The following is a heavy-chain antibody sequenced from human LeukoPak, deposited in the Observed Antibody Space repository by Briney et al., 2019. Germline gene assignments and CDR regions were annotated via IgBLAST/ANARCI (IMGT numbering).Heavy chain of an antibody. V-gene: IGHV4-59*08. D-gene: IGHD6-6*01. J-gene: IGHJ4*02. CDR3: ARREYSSSHRPFDY. CDR1: GGSISSYY. Sequence: SETLSLTCTVSGGSISSYYWSWIRQPPGKGLEWIGCIYYSGSTNYNPSLKSRVTISVDTSKNQFSLKLSSVTAADTAVYYCARREYSSSHRPFDYWGQGTLVTVSS. CDR2: IYYSGST.